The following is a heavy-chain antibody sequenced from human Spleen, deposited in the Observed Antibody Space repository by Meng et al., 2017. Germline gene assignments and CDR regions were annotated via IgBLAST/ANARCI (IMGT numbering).Heavy chain of an antibody. CDR3: ARDKGLKVFDY. CDR1: GFTFSSYA. Sequence: GESLKISCAASGFTFSSYAMNWVRQAPGKGLEWVSYISSSDNTIYYADSVKGRFTISRDNAENSLSLQMNSLRAEDTAVYYCARDKGLKVFDYWGQGTLVTVSS. CDR2: ISSSDNTI. J-gene: IGHJ4*02. V-gene: IGHV3-48*03.